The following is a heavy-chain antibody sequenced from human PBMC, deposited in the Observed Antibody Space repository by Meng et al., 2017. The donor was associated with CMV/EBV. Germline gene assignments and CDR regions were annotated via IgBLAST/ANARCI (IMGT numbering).Heavy chain of an antibody. CDR1: GGSFSGDY. J-gene: IGHJ5*02. V-gene: IGHV4-34*01. CDR2: INHSEST. CDR3: ARGGNWFDP. Sequence: QGHLPSWVAGLWKPSTPLSLACAVYGGSFSGDYWSWIRQPPGKGLEWIGEINHSESTNYNPSLKCRVTISVDTSKNQFSLKLSSVTAADTAVYYCARGGNWFDPWGQGTLVTVSS.